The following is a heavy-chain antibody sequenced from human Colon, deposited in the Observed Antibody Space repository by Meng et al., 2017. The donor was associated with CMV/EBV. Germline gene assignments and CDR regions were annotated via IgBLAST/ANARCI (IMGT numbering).Heavy chain of an antibody. CDR3: AVDSSGSNDAFDI. Sequence: ASVKVSCKASDYKFDSYYINFVRQAPGQGLEWMGWISGFNGKTKHAQKVQGRVTLTTDTSTSTAYMDLRSLTSDDTALYYCAVDSSGSNDAFDIWGQGTMVTVSS. CDR2: ISGFNGKT. D-gene: IGHD3-22*01. CDR1: DYKFDSYY. V-gene: IGHV1-18*04. J-gene: IGHJ3*02.